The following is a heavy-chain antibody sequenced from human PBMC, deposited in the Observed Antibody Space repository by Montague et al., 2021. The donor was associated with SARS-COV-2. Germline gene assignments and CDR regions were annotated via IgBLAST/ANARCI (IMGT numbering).Heavy chain of an antibody. CDR3: ARDRGYFDWLFYSDYYYYGMDV. J-gene: IGHJ6*02. V-gene: IGHV4-31*03. D-gene: IGHD3-9*01. Sequence: TLSLTCTVSSGSISSGGYYWSWIRQHPGKGLEWIGYIYYSGSTYYNPSLKSRVTISVDTSKNQFSLKLSSVTAADTAVYYCARDRGYFDWLFYSDYYYYGMDVWGQGTTVTVSS. CDR1: SGSISSGGYY. CDR2: IYYSGST.